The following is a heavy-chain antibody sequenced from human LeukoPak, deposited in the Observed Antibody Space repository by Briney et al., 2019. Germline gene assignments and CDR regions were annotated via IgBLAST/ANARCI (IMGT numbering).Heavy chain of an antibody. Sequence: GGSLRLPCAASGFTFSSYWMSWVRQAPGKGLEWVANIKQDGSEKYYVDSVKGRFTISRDNAKNSLYLQMNSLRAEDTAVYYCASQYAYYDILTGPGAFDIWGQGAMVTVSS. D-gene: IGHD3-9*01. CDR3: ASQYAYYDILTGPGAFDI. CDR1: GFTFSSYW. CDR2: IKQDGSEK. J-gene: IGHJ3*02. V-gene: IGHV3-7*01.